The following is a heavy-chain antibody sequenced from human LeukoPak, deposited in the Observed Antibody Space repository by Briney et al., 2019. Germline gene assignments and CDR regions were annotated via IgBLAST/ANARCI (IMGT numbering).Heavy chain of an antibody. CDR2: ISSSSSYT. J-gene: IGHJ4*02. CDR3: ARARFLPLPDY. V-gene: IGHV3-11*05. CDR1: GFTFSDYY. D-gene: IGHD3-3*01. Sequence: GGSLRLSCAASGFTFSDYYMTWIRQAPGKGLEWVSDISSSSSYTNYADPEKGRFTISRDNAKNSLYLQMNSLRAEDTAVYYCARARFLPLPDYWGQGTLVTVSS.